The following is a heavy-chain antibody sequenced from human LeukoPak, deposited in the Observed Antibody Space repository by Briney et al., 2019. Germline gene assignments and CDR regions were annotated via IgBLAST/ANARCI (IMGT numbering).Heavy chain of an antibody. D-gene: IGHD6-13*01. CDR3: ARLSSSRTGVFDP. V-gene: IGHV4-34*01. J-gene: IGHJ5*02. Sequence: PSETLSLTCAVYGGSFSGYYWSWIRQPPGKGLEWIGEINHSGSTNYNPSLKSRVTISVDTSKNQFSLKLSSVTAADTAVYYCARLSSSRTGVFDPWGQGTLVTVSS. CDR1: GGSFSGYY. CDR2: INHSGST.